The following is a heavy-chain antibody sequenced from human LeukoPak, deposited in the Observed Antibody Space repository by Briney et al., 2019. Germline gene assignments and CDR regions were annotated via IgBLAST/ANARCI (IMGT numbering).Heavy chain of an antibody. Sequence: GRSLRLSCAASGFNFRNYALDWVRQAPGKGLEWVAVISYDGSNKYYADSVMGRFTISRDNSKNTLYLQMNSLRAEDTAVYYCAKTIAGTRYYFDYWGQGTLVTVSS. D-gene: IGHD1-20*01. CDR3: AKTIAGTRYYFDY. CDR1: GFNFRNYA. CDR2: ISYDGSNK. V-gene: IGHV3-30*04. J-gene: IGHJ4*02.